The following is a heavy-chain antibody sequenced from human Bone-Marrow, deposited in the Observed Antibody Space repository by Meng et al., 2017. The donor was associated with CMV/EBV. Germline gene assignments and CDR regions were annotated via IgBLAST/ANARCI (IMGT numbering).Heavy chain of an antibody. D-gene: IGHD2-2*01. J-gene: IGHJ6*01. CDR2: IRFNGKNE. CDR1: GFTFRNFG. Sequence: GESLKISCAASGFTFRNFGMHWVRQAPGKGLEWVAFIRFNGKNEYYADSVRGRFTISRDNAKNSLYLHMISLRPEDTALYYCAKDRRYCSSTTCYGDSGYYGMDVWGQGPTVTIYS. V-gene: IGHV3-30*02. CDR3: AKDRRYCSSTTCYGDSGYYGMDV.